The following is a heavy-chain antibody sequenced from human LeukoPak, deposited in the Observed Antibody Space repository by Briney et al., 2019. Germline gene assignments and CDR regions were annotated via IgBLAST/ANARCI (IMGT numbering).Heavy chain of an antibody. J-gene: IGHJ6*03. D-gene: IGHD2-2*01. V-gene: IGHV3-48*01. CDR2: ITSGSSTI. CDR3: AKGTSWINPYYYMDV. Sequence: GGSLRLSCAASGFTFDSYSMSWVRQAPGKGLEWVSYITSGSSTIYYPDSVKGRFTISRDKSKNTPYLQMNSLRAEDTAVYYCAKGTSWINPYYYMDVWGKGTTVTVSS. CDR1: GFTFDSYS.